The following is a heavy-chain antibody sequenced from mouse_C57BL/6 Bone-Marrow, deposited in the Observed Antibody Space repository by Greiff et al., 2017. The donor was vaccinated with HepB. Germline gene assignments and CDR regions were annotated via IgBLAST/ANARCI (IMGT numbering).Heavy chain of an antibody. V-gene: IGHV1-81*01. J-gene: IGHJ2*01. D-gene: IGHD2-4*01. CDR3: ARRTDYDYDGGFDY. CDR1: GYTFTSYG. CDR2: IYPRSGNT. Sequence: SGAELARPGASVKLSCKASGYTFTSYGISWVKQRTGQGLEWIGEIYPRSGNTYYNEKFKGKATLTADQSSSTAYMELRSLTSEDSAVYFCARRTDYDYDGGFDYWGQGTTLTVSS.